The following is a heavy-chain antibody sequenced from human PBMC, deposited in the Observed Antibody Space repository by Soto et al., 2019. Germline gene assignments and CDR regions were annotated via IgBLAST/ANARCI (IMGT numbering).Heavy chain of an antibody. CDR1: GGSISSSSYY. D-gene: IGHD6-19*01. CDR2: IYYSGST. CDR3: ARGGSSGWYWGAFDI. J-gene: IGHJ3*02. V-gene: IGHV4-39*01. Sequence: QLQLQESGPGLVKPSETLSLTCTVSGGSISSSSYYWGWIRQPPGKGLEWIGSIYYSGSTYYNPSLKSRVTISVDTSKNQFSLKLSSVTAADTAVYYCARGGSSGWYWGAFDIWGQGTMVTVSS.